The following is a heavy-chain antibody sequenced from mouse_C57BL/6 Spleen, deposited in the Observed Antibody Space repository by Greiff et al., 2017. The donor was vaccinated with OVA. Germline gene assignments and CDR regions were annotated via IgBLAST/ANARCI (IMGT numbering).Heavy chain of an antibody. Sequence: QVQLQQSGPGLVQPSQSLSITCTVSGFSLTSYGVPWVRQSPGTGLEWLGVIWSGGSTDYNAAFISRLSISKDNSKSQVFFKMNSLQADDTAIYYCARMGGNYDYFDYWGQGTTLTVSS. CDR3: ARMGGNYDYFDY. CDR2: IWSGGST. CDR1: GFSLTSYG. D-gene: IGHD2-1*01. V-gene: IGHV2-2*01. J-gene: IGHJ2*01.